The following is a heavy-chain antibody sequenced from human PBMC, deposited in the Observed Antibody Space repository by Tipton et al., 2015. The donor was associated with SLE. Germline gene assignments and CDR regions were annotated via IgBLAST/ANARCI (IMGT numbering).Heavy chain of an antibody. J-gene: IGHJ4*02. Sequence: LSLTCAVYGGSFSGYYWSWIRQPPGKGLEWVSAISGSGGSTYYADSVKGRFTISRDNSKNTLYLQMNSLRAEDTAVYYCAKDQDIVVVPAAMADWGQGTLVTVSS. CDR3: AKDQDIVVVPAAMAD. D-gene: IGHD2-2*01. CDR1: GGSFSGYY. V-gene: IGHV3-23*01. CDR2: ISGSGGST.